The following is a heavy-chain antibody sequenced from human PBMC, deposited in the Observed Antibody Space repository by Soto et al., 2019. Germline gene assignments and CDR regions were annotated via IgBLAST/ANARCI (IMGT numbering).Heavy chain of an antibody. Sequence: GGSLRLSCAVSGLTFSNHGMHWVRQTPGKGLEWVAVISYDGTNKYYVDSVKGRFTISRDDSKNTVYLQMNSLRAEDTAVYYCAKDKGRRYFDYWGQGTLVTVSS. J-gene: IGHJ4*02. CDR2: ISYDGTNK. CDR3: AKDKGRRYFDY. V-gene: IGHV3-30*18. CDR1: GLTFSNHG.